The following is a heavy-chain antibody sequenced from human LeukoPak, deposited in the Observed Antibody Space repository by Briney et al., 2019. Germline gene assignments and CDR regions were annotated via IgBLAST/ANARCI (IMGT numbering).Heavy chain of an antibody. J-gene: IGHJ4*02. CDR1: GGSISSGSYY. D-gene: IGHD3-3*01. Sequence: SETLSLTCTVSGGSISSGSYYWSWIRQPAGKGLEWIGRIYTSGSTNYNPSLKSRVTISVDTSKNQFSLKLSSVTPADTAVYYCAREGTDFWSGYYTPVFDYWGQGTLVTVSS. V-gene: IGHV4-61*02. CDR3: AREGTDFWSGYYTPVFDY. CDR2: IYTSGST.